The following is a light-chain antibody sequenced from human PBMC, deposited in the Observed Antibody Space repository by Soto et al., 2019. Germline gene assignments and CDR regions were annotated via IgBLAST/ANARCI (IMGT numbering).Light chain of an antibody. Sequence: EIVMTQSPATLSVSPGERATLSCRASQSVGSNLAWYQQKPGQAPRLLVFGASTRATGIPARFSGSGSGTEFTLTISSLQSEDFAVYYCQQYNNWPITCGQGTRLEIK. J-gene: IGKJ5*01. V-gene: IGKV3-15*01. CDR1: QSVGSN. CDR3: QQYNNWPIT. CDR2: GAS.